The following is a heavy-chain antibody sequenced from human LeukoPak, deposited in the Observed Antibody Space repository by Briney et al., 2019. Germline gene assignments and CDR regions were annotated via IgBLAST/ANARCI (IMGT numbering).Heavy chain of an antibody. Sequence: TGGSLRLSCAASGFTFTDYWMTWVRQAPRKGLEWVANIKQDGSVKYYVDSVKGRFTISRDNAQNSLYLQMNSLRAEDTAVYYCARDEPDYWGQGTLVTVSS. CDR2: IKQDGSVK. V-gene: IGHV3-7*01. J-gene: IGHJ4*02. CDR3: ARDEPDY. CDR1: GFTFTDYW.